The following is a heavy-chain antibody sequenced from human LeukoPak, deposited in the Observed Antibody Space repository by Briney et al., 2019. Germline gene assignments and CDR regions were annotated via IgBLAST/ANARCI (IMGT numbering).Heavy chain of an antibody. Sequence: GGSLRLSCAASGFTFSTYGLTWVRQAPGRGLEWVSGISGSGDNTSYADSVKGRFTISKDNSKNTLSLQMNSLRAEDTGVYYCAQDRGYWRRGPLVPVSS. CDR3: AQDRGY. V-gene: IGHV3-23*01. J-gene: IGHJ1*01. CDR1: GFTFSTYG. CDR2: ISGSGDNT.